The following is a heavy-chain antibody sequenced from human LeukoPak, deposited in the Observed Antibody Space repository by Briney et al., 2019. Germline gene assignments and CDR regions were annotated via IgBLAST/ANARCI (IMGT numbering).Heavy chain of an antibody. CDR3: ARASRGIAARLRTNYFDY. CDR1: GFTFSSYS. J-gene: IGHJ4*02. CDR2: ISSSSSYI. V-gene: IGHV3-21*01. Sequence: GGSLRLSCAASGFTFSSYSMNWVRQAPGEGLEWVSSISSSSSYIYYADSVKGRFTISRDNAKNSLYLQMNSLRAEDTAVYYCARASRGIAARLRTNYFDYWGQGTLVTVSS. D-gene: IGHD6-6*01.